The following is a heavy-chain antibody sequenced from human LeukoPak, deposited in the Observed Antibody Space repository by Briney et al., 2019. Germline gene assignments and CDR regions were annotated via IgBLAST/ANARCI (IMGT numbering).Heavy chain of an antibody. CDR2: IKGKVDGGTT. V-gene: IGHV3-15*01. CDR3: ATGGYFLDY. D-gene: IGHD3-16*01. Sequence: GGSLRLSCAGSGFTFSNAWMNWVRQAPGKGLEWVGRIKGKVDGGTTDYAAPVKGRFTISRDDSKNTVFLQVNSLQTEDTAVYFCATGGYFLDYWGQGTLVTVSS. CDR1: GFTFSNAW. J-gene: IGHJ4*02.